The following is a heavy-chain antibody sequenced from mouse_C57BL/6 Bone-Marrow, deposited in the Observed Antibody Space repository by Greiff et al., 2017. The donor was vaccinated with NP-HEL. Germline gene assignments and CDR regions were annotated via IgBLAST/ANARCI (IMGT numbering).Heavy chain of an antibody. V-gene: IGHV7-1*01. J-gene: IGHJ3*01. D-gene: IGHD1-1*02. CDR1: GFTFSDFY. CDR3: ARDGVGRGDSAWFAY. Sequence: EVQLVESGGGLVQSGRSLRLSCATSGFTFSDFYMEWVRQAPGKGLEWIAASRKKANDYTTEYSASVKGRFIVSRDTSQSILYLQMNALRAEDTAIYYCARDGVGRGDSAWFAYWGQGTLVTVSA. CDR2: SRKKANDYTT.